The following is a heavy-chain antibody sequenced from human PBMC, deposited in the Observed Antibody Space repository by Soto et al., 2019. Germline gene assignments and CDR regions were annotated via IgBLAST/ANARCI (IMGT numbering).Heavy chain of an antibody. V-gene: IGHV3-11*01. CDR2: ISSGDSII. Sequence: GGSLRLSCAASGFTFSDYYMSWIRQAPGKGLEWVSYISSGDSIIYYADSVKGRFTISRDNAKNSLYLQMNSLRAEDTAVYYCARDLGYYDSSGYFDYWGQGTLVTVSS. D-gene: IGHD3-22*01. J-gene: IGHJ4*02. CDR3: ARDLGYYDSSGYFDY. CDR1: GFTFSDYY.